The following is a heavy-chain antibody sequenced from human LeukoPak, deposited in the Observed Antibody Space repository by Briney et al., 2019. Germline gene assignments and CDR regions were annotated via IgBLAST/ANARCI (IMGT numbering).Heavy chain of an antibody. CDR2: INPSGGST. D-gene: IGHD3-9*01. Sequence: GASVKVSCKASGYTFTSYYMHWVRQAPGQGLEWMGIINPSGGSTSYAQKFQGRVTMTRDTSTSTVYMELSSLRSEDTAVYYCARGTYYDILTGYPRGFDYWGQGTLVTVSS. J-gene: IGHJ4*02. V-gene: IGHV1-46*01. CDR3: ARGTYYDILTGYPRGFDY. CDR1: GYTFTSYY.